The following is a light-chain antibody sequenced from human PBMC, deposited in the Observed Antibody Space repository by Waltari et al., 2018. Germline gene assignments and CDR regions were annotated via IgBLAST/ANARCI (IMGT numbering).Light chain of an antibody. CDR2: DDS. V-gene: IGLV3-21*02. CDR3: QGWDSTSDVV. Sequence: SYVLTQPPSLSVAPGQTAKIPCGGHIIGSRSAHGYQQKPGQAPILLVYDDSDRPSGIPDRFSGSNSGNTATLTISSVEAGDEAAYYCQGWDSTSDVVFGGGTKLTVL. J-gene: IGLJ3*02. CDR1: IIGSRS.